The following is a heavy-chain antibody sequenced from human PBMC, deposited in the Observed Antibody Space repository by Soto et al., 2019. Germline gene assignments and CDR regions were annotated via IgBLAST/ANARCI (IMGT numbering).Heavy chain of an antibody. Sequence: ASVKVSCKASGYTFTSYSMNWVRHAPGQGLEWMGWINTNTGNPTYAQGFTGRFVFSLDTSVSTAYLQICSLKADDTAVYYCARDLSIGLFDYWGQGTLVTVSS. CDR1: GYTFTSYS. CDR3: ARDLSIGLFDY. D-gene: IGHD2-21*01. V-gene: IGHV7-4-1*01. CDR2: INTNTGNP. J-gene: IGHJ4*02.